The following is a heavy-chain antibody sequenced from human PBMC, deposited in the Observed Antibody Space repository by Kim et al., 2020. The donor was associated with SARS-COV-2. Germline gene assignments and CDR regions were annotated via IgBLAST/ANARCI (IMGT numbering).Heavy chain of an antibody. Sequence: YAVSVKSRITIQPDTSKNQFSLQLNSVTPEDTAVYYCARAGRDIAAAADYWGQGTLVTVSS. J-gene: IGHJ4*02. CDR3: ARAGRDIAAAADY. V-gene: IGHV6-1*01. D-gene: IGHD6-13*01.